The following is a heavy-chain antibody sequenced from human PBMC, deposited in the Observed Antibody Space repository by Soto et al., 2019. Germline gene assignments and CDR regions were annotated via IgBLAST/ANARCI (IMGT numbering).Heavy chain of an antibody. CDR1: GFTFSDYY. CDR3: ARVRGIAVAATFDY. J-gene: IGHJ4*02. D-gene: IGHD6-19*01. Sequence: QVQLVESGGGLVKPGGSLRLSCAASGFTFSDYYMSWIRQAPGKGLEWGSYISSSSSYTNYAESVKGRFTIYRDNAKNSLYLQMNSLRAEDTAVYYCARVRGIAVAATFDYWGQGTLVTVSS. V-gene: IGHV3-11*06. CDR2: ISSSSSYT.